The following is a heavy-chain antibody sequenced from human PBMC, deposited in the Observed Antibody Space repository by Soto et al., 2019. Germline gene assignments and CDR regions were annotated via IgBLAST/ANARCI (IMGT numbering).Heavy chain of an antibody. CDR1: GGCLTSYY. D-gene: IGHD6-13*01. CDR2: IYYSGST. J-gene: IGHJ5*02. CDR3: ARDHSGSWYGYVGWFDP. V-gene: IGHV4-59*01. Sequence: PSETLSLTCTVSGGCLTSYYWSWIRQPPGKGLEWIGYIYYSGSTNYNPSLKSRVTISVDTSKNQFSLKLSSVTAADTAVYYCARDHSGSWYGYVGWFDPWGQGTLVTVSS.